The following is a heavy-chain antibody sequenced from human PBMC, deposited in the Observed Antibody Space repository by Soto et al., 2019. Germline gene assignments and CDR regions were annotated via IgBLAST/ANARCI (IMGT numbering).Heavy chain of an antibody. Sequence: PSETLSLTCAVYGGSFSGYYWSWIRQPPGKGLEWIGEINHSGSTNYNPSLKSRVAISVDTSKNQFSLKLSSVTAADTAVYYCARGRIPGGLRITMVRGVIISGDYYGMDVWGQGTTVTVSS. J-gene: IGHJ6*02. CDR1: GGSFSGYY. D-gene: IGHD3-10*01. CDR2: INHSGST. V-gene: IGHV4-34*01. CDR3: ARGRIPGGLRITMVRGVIISGDYYGMDV.